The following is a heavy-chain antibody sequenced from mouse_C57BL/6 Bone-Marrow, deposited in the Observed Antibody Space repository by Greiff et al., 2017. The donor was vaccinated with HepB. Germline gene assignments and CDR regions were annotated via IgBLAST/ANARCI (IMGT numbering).Heavy chain of an antibody. CDR3: ARAVLRWYFDV. J-gene: IGHJ1*03. V-gene: IGHV5-17*01. CDR2: ISSGSSTI. D-gene: IGHD1-1*01. CDR1: GFTFSDYG. Sequence: DVMLVESGGGLVKPGGSLKLSCAASGFTFSDYGMHWVRQAPEKGLEWVAYISSGSSTIYYADTVKCRFTISRDNAKNTLFLQVTSLRSEDTAMYYGARAVLRWYFDVWGTGTTVTVSS.